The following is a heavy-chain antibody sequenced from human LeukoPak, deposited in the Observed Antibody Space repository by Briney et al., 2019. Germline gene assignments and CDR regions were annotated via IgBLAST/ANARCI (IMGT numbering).Heavy chain of an antibody. J-gene: IGHJ6*03. CDR1: GGTSSSYA. Sequence: SAKVSSKASGGTSSSYATSCGRQAPGRRLEWRGGIITIFGTANYAQNSQGRATINTTESTSTAYLERTRLTPEDQAGYYFARSPVYCSSTSCFEGGYYYMDVWGKGTTVTVSS. V-gene: IGHV1-69*05. CDR3: ARSPVYCSSTSCFEGGYYYMDV. CDR2: IITIFGTA. D-gene: IGHD2-2*01.